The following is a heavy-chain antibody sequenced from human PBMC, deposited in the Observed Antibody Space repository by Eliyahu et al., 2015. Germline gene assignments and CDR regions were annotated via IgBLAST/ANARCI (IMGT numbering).Heavy chain of an antibody. CDR2: IQSDGSKT. J-gene: IGHJ4*02. D-gene: IGHD5-18*01. Sequence: QVQLVESGGGAVQPGTSLRLTCAASGFIFSHYGMHWVRQAPGQGLGWVAAIQSDGSKTYYVDSLRGRFTISRDDSKNTLFLQVSSLRVEDTAVYSCARDLSYGSLDSWGQGTLVTVSS. V-gene: IGHV3-33*01. CDR1: GFIFSHYG. CDR3: ARDLSYGSLDS.